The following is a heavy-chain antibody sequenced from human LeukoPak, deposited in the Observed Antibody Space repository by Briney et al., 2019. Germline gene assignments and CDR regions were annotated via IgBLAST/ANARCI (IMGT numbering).Heavy chain of an antibody. CDR2: ISSSATSI. CDR3: ARASSKQLAGYLPDGFDI. Sequence: GGSLRLSCAASGFTFSIYSMNWVRQPPGKGLEWVSYISSSATSIYYADSVKGRFTISRDNAKNSLSLQMNSLRADDAAVYYCARASSKQLAGYLPDGFDIWGQGTMVTVSS. D-gene: IGHD3-9*01. J-gene: IGHJ3*02. V-gene: IGHV3-21*05. CDR1: GFTFSIYS.